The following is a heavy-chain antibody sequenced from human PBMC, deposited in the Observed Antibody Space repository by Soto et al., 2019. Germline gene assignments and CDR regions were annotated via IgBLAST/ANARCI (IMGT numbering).Heavy chain of an antibody. V-gene: IGHV3-30-3*01. J-gene: IGHJ2*01. CDR2: VSYDGSNK. CDR3: ARPLWRDDYNWGYFDL. D-gene: IGHD4-4*01. CDR1: GFTFSSYA. Sequence: QVQLVESGGGVVQPGRSLRLSCAASGFTFSSYAMHWVRQAPGKGLEWVAVVSYDGSNKYYADSVKGRFTISRDNSQNTLYLQRNHLRAEDTGVYYCARPLWRDDYNWGYFDLWGRGTLVTVSS.